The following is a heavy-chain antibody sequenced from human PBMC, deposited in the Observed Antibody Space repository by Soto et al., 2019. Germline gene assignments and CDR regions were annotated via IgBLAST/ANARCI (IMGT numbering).Heavy chain of an antibody. CDR3: ARDAGSSSP. V-gene: IGHV1-18*01. Sequence: ASVKVSCKASGYTFTSYGISWVRQAPRQGLEWMGWINAGNGNTKYSQKFQGRVTITRDTSASTAYMELSSLRSEDTAVYYCARDAGSSSPWGQGTLVTVSS. J-gene: IGHJ5*02. CDR2: INAGNGNT. CDR1: GYTFTSYG. D-gene: IGHD6-13*01.